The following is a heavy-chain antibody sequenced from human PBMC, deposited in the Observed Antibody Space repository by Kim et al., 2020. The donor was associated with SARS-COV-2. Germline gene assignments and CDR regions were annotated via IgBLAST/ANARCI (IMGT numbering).Heavy chain of an antibody. CDR1: GFTFGDYA. J-gene: IGHJ6*02. V-gene: IGHV3-49*04. CDR3: TRVDYGDSDYYYYGMDV. Sequence: GGSLRLSCTASGFTFGDYAMSWVRQAPGKGLEWVGFIRSKAYGGTTEYAASVKGRFTISRDDSKSIAYLRMNSLKTEDTAVYYCTRVDYGDSDYYYYGMDVWGQGTTVTVSS. CDR2: IRSKAYGGTT. D-gene: IGHD4-17*01.